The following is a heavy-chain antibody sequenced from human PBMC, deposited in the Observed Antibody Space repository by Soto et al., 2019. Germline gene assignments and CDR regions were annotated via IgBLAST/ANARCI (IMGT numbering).Heavy chain of an antibody. CDR2: IYISGNT. Sequence: SETLSLTCSVSGGSVSSYYWSWIRQPAGKGLEWIGRIYISGNTNYNPSLKSRVTMSIDTSKNQFSLKLSSVRAADTAMYYCARERAGYDAFDIWGQGTMVTVSS. CDR1: GGSVSSYY. CDR3: ARERAGYDAFDI. D-gene: IGHD5-12*01. V-gene: IGHV4-4*07. J-gene: IGHJ3*02.